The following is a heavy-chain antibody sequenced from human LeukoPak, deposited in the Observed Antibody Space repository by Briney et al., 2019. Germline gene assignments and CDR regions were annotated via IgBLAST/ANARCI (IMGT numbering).Heavy chain of an antibody. Sequence: GGSLRLSCAASGFTFSTYAMSWVRLAPGKGLEWVSTISDSGGETYYADSVKGRFTISRDNSKNTLYLQMNSLRAEDTAFYYCAKSHSVAQRGYFDFWGQGTLVTVYS. J-gene: IGHJ4*02. CDR3: AKSHSVAQRGYFDF. CDR1: GFTFSTYA. V-gene: IGHV3-23*01. D-gene: IGHD3-10*01. CDR2: ISDSGGET.